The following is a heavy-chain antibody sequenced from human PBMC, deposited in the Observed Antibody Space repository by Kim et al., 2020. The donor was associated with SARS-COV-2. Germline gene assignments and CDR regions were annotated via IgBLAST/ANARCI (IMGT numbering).Heavy chain of an antibody. V-gene: IGHV4-59*13. J-gene: IGHJ6*02. CDR2: MSNTGSA. CDR3: ARRSARLYGMDV. Sequence: SETLSLTCIVSGGSINDYYWSWIREAPGKGLEWIGYMSNTGSAHYNASLKGRVTFSIDTTLRQVSLTLRSVSAADTGIYYCARRSARLYGMDVWGQGTT. CDR1: GGSINDYY.